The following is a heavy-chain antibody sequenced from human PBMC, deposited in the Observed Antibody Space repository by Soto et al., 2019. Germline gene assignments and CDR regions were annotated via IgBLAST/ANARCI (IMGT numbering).Heavy chain of an antibody. CDR1: GYSFTSYW. Sequence: PGESLKISCKGSGYSFTSYWISWVRQMPGKGLEWMGRIDPSDSYTNYSPSFQGHVTISADKSISTAYLQWSSLKASDTAMYYCARHPRGYSGYDYGMDVWGQGTTVTVSS. CDR2: IDPSDSYT. CDR3: ARHPRGYSGYDYGMDV. J-gene: IGHJ6*02. D-gene: IGHD5-12*01. V-gene: IGHV5-10-1*01.